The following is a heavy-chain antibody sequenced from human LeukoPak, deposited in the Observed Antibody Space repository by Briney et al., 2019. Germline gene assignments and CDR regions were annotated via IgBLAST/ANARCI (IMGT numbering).Heavy chain of an antibody. CDR2: ISYDGGIK. CDR1: GFTFSRYG. CDR3: ARRVGLRLGELSLYYYYYMDV. V-gene: IGHV3-30*03. Sequence: GGSLRLSCAASGFTFSRYGIHWVRQAPGKGLEWVAVISYDGGIKYYADSVKGRFTISRDNSKNTLYLQMNSLRAEDTAVYYCARRVGLRLGELSLYYYYYMDVWGKGTTVTVSS. D-gene: IGHD3-16*02. J-gene: IGHJ6*03.